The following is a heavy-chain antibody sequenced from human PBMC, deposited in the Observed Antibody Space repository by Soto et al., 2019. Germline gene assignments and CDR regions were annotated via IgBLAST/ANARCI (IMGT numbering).Heavy chain of an antibody. CDR1: GFTFSSYA. D-gene: IGHD2-2*01. CDR3: AKGSTSKYNTWFDP. V-gene: IGHV3-23*01. Sequence: PGGSLRLSCAASGFTFSSYAMSWVRQAPGKGLEWVSAISGSGISTYYADSVKGRFTISRDNSKNTLYLQMNSLSAEDTAVYYCAKGSTSKYNTWFDPWGQGTLVTVSS. J-gene: IGHJ5*02. CDR2: ISGSGIST.